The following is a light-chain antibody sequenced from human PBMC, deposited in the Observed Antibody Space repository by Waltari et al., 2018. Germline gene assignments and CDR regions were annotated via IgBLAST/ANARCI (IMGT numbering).Light chain of an antibody. CDR1: QSVSSY. V-gene: IGKV3-11*01. J-gene: IGKJ4*01. CDR2: DAS. Sequence: ELVLTQSPATLSLSPGERATLSCRASQSVSSYLAWYQQKPGQAPRLLIYDASNRATGIPARFSGSGSGTDVTRTISSLDPEDFAVYYCQQRSNWPPLTFGGGTKVEIK. CDR3: QQRSNWPPLT.